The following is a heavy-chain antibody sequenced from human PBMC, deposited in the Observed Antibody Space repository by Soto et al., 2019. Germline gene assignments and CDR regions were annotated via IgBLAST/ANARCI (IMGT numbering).Heavy chain of an antibody. CDR3: ARYGASGSRRYWFFDL. J-gene: IGHJ2*01. Sequence: QVQLQESSPGLVKPSETLSLTCNVSGGSISEYYWSWIRQPPGKGLEWIGYVYYSGSTNYNPSFASRVCISVDASKNFCSLRLCPVTAAETAVYYCARYGASGSRRYWFFDLWGRGTLVTVSS. CDR2: VYYSGST. V-gene: IGHV4-59*01. CDR1: GGSISEYY. D-gene: IGHD6-13*01.